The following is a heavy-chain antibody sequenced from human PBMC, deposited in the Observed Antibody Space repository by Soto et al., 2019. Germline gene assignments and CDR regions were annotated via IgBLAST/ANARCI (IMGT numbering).Heavy chain of an antibody. CDR2: IYYSGST. D-gene: IGHD3-3*01. Sequence: XETLSLTCPVAGCSISSSSYYWGWIRQPPGKGLEWIGSIYYSGSTYYNPSLKSRVTISVDTSKNQFSLKLSSVTAADTAVYYCARQDKVGFSWGQGNLVTVSS. CDR3: ARQDKVGFS. J-gene: IGHJ1*01. CDR1: GCSISSSSYY. V-gene: IGHV4-39*01.